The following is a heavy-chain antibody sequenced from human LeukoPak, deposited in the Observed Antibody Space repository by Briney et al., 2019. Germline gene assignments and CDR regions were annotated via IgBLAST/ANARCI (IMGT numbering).Heavy chain of an antibody. CDR3: ARDSAVATYYGVDV. J-gene: IGHJ6*02. CDR2: IQSDGNEK. CDR1: GFTFRDYW. V-gene: IGHV3-7*01. Sequence: GGPLRLSCGASGFTFRDYWMSWVRQAPGKGLEWVANIQSDGNEKNYIDSVQGRFAISRDNAKTSLYLQMNSLRAEDTAVYYCARDSAVATYYGVDVWGQGTTVTVSS. D-gene: IGHD6-19*01.